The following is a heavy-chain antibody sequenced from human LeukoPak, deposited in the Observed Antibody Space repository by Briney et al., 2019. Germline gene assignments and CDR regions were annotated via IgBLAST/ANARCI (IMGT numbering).Heavy chain of an antibody. CDR1: GYTFTSYY. Sequence: ASVKVSCKASGYTFTSYYMHWVRQAPRKGLEWMGGFDPEDGETIYAQKFQGRVTMTEDTSTDTAYMELSSLRSEDTAVYYCATVLPPGWELGFDYWGQGTLVTVSS. CDR3: ATVLPPGWELGFDY. D-gene: IGHD1-26*01. CDR2: FDPEDGET. J-gene: IGHJ4*02. V-gene: IGHV1-24*01.